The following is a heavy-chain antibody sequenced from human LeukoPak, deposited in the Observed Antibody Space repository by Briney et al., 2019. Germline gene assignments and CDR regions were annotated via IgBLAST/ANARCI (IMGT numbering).Heavy chain of an antibody. CDR1: GFTFSSYW. D-gene: IGHD6-19*01. Sequence: GGSLRLSCAASGFTFSSYWMSWVRQAPGKGLEWVANIKQDGSEKYYVDSVKGRFTISRDNAKSSLYLQMNSLRAEDTAVYYCARDPYSSGWPSYYYYGMDVWGQGTTVTVSS. CDR3: ARDPYSSGWPSYYYYGMDV. J-gene: IGHJ6*02. V-gene: IGHV3-7*01. CDR2: IKQDGSEK.